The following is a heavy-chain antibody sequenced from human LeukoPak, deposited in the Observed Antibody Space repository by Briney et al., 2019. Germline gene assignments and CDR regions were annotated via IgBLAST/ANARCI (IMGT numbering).Heavy chain of an antibody. J-gene: IGHJ4*02. Sequence: GGSLRLSCAASGFTFSSYAMSWVRQAPGKGLEWVSAISGSGGSTYYADSVKGRFTISRDNSKNTLYLQMSSLRAEDTAVYYCAKSQWLVRWGNFDYWGQGTLVTVSS. CDR1: GFTFSSYA. CDR3: AKSQWLVRWGNFDY. D-gene: IGHD6-19*01. CDR2: ISGSGGST. V-gene: IGHV3-23*01.